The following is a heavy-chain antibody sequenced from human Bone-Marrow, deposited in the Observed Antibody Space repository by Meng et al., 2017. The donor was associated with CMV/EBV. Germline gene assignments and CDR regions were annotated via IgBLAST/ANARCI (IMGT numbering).Heavy chain of an antibody. V-gene: IGHV4-39*01. Sequence: SETLSLTCTVSGGSISSSSYYWGWIRQPPGKGLEWIGSIYYSGSTYYNPSLKSRVTISVDTSKNQFSLKLSSVTAADTAVYYCARQRKSVVVPAAIDYWGQGTLVTVSS. J-gene: IGHJ4*02. CDR2: IYYSGST. CDR1: GGSISSSSYY. D-gene: IGHD2-2*01. CDR3: ARQRKSVVVPAAIDY.